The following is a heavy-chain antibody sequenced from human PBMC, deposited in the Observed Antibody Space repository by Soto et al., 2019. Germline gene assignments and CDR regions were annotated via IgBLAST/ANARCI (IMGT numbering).Heavy chain of an antibody. Sequence: SETLSLTCTVSGCSISSYYWSWIRQPPGKGLEWIGYIYYSGSTNYNPSLKSRVTISVDTSKNQFSLKLSSVTAADTAAYYCARAEGYYYDSSGQFDYWGQGTLVTVSS. D-gene: IGHD3-22*01. J-gene: IGHJ4*02. CDR3: ARAEGYYYDSSGQFDY. CDR1: GCSISSYY. CDR2: IYYSGST. V-gene: IGHV4-59*01.